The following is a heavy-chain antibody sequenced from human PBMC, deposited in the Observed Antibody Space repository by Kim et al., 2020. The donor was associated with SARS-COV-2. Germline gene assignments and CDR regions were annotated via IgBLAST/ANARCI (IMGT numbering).Heavy chain of an antibody. D-gene: IGHD3-3*01. J-gene: IGHJ3*02. Sequence: SETLSLTCAVYGGSFSGYYWSWIRQPPGKGLEWIGEINQSGSTKYNPSLKSRVTILVDTSKNQSSLKLSSVTAADTAVYYCARASAVTIFGLVIISEAFDIWGPGTMVTVSS. CDR3: ARASAVTIFGLVIISEAFDI. CDR2: INQSGST. CDR1: GGSFSGYY. V-gene: IGHV4-34*01.